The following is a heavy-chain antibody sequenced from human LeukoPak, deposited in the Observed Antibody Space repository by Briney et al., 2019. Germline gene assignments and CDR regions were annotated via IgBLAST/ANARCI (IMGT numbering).Heavy chain of an antibody. V-gene: IGHV3-13*01. Sequence: GGSLRLSCAASGFTFSSYDMHWVRQATGKGLEWVSAIGTAGDTYYPGSVKGRFTISRENAKNSLYLQMNSLRAGDTAVYYCARGEVGAQRLVLPYGMDVWGQGTTVTVSS. CDR3: ARGEVGAQRLVLPYGMDV. CDR1: GFTFSSYD. CDR2: IGTAGDT. D-gene: IGHD6-13*01. J-gene: IGHJ6*02.